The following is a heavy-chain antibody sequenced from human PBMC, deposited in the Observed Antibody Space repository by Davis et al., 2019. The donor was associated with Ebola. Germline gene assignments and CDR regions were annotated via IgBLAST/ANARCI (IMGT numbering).Heavy chain of an antibody. CDR3: ARVYSSYYDSSGSNWYFDL. V-gene: IGHV1-69*13. CDR2: IIPIFGTA. Sequence: SSVKVSCKASGGTFSSYAISWVRQAPGQGLEWMGGIIPIFGTANYAQKFQGRVTITADESTSTAYMELSSLRSEDTAVYYCARVYSSYYDSSGSNWYFDLWGRGTLVTVSS. D-gene: IGHD3-22*01. J-gene: IGHJ2*01. CDR1: GGTFSSYA.